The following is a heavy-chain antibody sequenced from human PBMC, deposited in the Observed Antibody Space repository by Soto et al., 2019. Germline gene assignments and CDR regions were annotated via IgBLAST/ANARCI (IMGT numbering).Heavy chain of an antibody. V-gene: IGHV3-23*01. J-gene: IGHJ4*02. CDR2: MTGSGGNT. CDR1: GFTFSTYA. CDR3: AKNAEATTRVGFDS. D-gene: IGHD6-25*01. Sequence: EVQLLESGGGLVQPGGSLRLSCAASGFTFSTYAMNWVRQAPGKGLEWVSTMTGSGGNTYYADSVKGRFTISRDNSKNTLHLQMDGLRVEDTAVYYCAKNAEATTRVGFDSWGQGTLFTVSS.